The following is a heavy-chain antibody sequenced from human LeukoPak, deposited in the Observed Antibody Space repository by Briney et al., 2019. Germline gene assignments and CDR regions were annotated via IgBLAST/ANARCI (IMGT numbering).Heavy chain of an antibody. CDR2: VYSGGGT. CDR3: ARFSVDTHRGAFDI. D-gene: IGHD3-10*01. CDR1: GFTVSSNY. J-gene: IGHJ3*02. Sequence: GGSLRLSCAASGFTVSSNYMSWVRQAPGKGLEWVSIVYSGGGTYYADSVKGRFTISRDNSKNTLYLQMNSLRAEDTAMYYCARFSVDTHRGAFDIWGQGTMVTVSS. V-gene: IGHV3-53*01.